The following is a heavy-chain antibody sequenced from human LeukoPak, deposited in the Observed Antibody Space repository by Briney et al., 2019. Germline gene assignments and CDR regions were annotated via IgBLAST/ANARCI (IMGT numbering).Heavy chain of an antibody. J-gene: IGHJ4*02. CDR3: ARDLAAAGYFDY. CDR2: ISGSATTI. V-gene: IGHV3-48*04. D-gene: IGHD6-13*01. Sequence: PGGSLRLSCAASGFAFSSYSMNWVRQAPGKGLEWISYISGSATTIFYADSVKGRFTISRDNAKTSLYLQVNSLRAEDTAVYYCARDLAAAGYFDYWGQGTLVTASS. CDR1: GFAFSSYS.